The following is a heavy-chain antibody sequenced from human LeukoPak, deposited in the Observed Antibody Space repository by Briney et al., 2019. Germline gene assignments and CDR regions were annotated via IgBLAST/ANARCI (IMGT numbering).Heavy chain of an antibody. CDR3: ARGPYNWTYSHYYYYMDV. J-gene: IGHJ6*03. V-gene: IGHV1-18*01. Sequence: ASVKASCKASGYTFTSYGISWVRQAPGQGLEWMGWISAYNGNTNYAQKLQGRVTMTTDTSTSTAYMELRSLRSDDTAVYYCARGPYNWTYSHYYYYMDVWGKGTTVTVSS. D-gene: IGHD1-7*01. CDR1: GYTFTSYG. CDR2: ISAYNGNT.